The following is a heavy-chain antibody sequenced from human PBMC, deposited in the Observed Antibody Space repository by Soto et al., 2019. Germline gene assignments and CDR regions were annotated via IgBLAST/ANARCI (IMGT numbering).Heavy chain of an antibody. CDR1: GFTFSSYA. D-gene: IGHD3-22*01. J-gene: IGHJ4*02. CDR2: ISYDGSNK. CDR3: ARARSPEVITTTLDY. Sequence: GGSLRLSCAASGFTFSSYAMHWVRQAPGKGLEWVAVISYDGSNKYYADSVKGRFTISRDNSKNTLYLQMNSLRAEDTAVYYCARARSPEVITTTLDYWGQGTLVTVSS. V-gene: IGHV3-30-3*01.